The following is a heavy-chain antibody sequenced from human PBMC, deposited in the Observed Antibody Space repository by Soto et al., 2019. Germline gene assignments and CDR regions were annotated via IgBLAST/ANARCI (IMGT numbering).Heavy chain of an antibody. CDR2: TSIGGNT. D-gene: IGHD2-2*01. J-gene: IGHJ5*02. CDR3: AGTDIVVVPAKNWFDP. CDR1: GFPFSTYA. V-gene: IGHV3-23*01. Sequence: TGGSLRLSCEASGFPFSTYAMTWFRQLPGMGLEWVSTTSIGGNTDFAESVRGRFSVSRDNSKNTLYLQMTSLRAEDTAVYYCAGTDIVVVPAKNWFDPWGQGTLVTVSS.